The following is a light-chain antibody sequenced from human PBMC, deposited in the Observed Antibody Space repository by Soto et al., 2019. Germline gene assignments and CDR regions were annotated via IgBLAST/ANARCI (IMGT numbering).Light chain of an antibody. CDR3: LQYETYWT. Sequence: DIQMTQSPSTLSASIGDRVTITCRASQTISDWLAWHQQKPGKAPKLLIYKASSLESGVPSRFSGSGSGTEFTLTISSLQPDDSATYYCLQYETYWTFGQGTKVDIK. J-gene: IGKJ1*01. V-gene: IGKV1-5*03. CDR2: KAS. CDR1: QTISDW.